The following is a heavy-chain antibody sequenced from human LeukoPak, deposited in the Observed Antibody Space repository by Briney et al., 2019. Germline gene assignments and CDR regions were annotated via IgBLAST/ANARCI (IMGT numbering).Heavy chain of an antibody. CDR2: INPNSGGT. V-gene: IGHV1-2*06. Sequence: ASVTVSCKASGYTFTGYYMHWVRQAPGQGLEWMGRINPNSGGTNYAQKFQGRVTMTRDTSISTAYMELSRLRSDDTAVYYCARARATYYYDSSGYFDFDYWGQGTLVTVSS. J-gene: IGHJ4*02. D-gene: IGHD3-22*01. CDR1: GYTFTGYY. CDR3: ARARATYYYDSSGYFDFDY.